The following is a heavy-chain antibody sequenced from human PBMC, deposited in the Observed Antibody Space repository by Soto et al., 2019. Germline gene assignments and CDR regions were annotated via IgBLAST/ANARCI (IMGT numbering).Heavy chain of an antibody. J-gene: IGHJ4*02. Sequence: GGSLRLSCAASGFTFTRYSMNWVRQAPGKGLEWVSSISSTTNYIYYGDSTKGRFTISRDNAKNSLYLEMNSLRAEDTAVYYCARESEDLTSNFDYWGQGTLVTVSS. CDR3: ARESEDLTSNFDY. V-gene: IGHV3-21*06. CDR2: ISSTTNYI. CDR1: GFTFTRYS.